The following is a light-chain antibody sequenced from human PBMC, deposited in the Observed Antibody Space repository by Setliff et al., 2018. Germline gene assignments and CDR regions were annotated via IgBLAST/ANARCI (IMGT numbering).Light chain of an antibody. Sequence: QSVLAQPPSVSGAPGQRVTISCTGSSSNIGAGYDVHWYQQLPGTAPKLLIYGNSNRPSGVPDRFSGPKSGNTASLTVSGLQAEDEADYYCSSYAGSNTPYVVGTGTKV. CDR3: SSYAGSNTPYV. CDR2: GNS. V-gene: IGLV1-40*01. CDR1: SSNIGAGYD. J-gene: IGLJ1*01.